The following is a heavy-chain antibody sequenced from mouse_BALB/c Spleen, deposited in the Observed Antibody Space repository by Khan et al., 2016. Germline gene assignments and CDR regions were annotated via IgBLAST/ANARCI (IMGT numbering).Heavy chain of an antibody. V-gene: IGHV4-1*02. CDR1: GFDFRGYW. Sequence: EVKLLESGGGLVQPGGSLKLSCAASGFDFRGYWMSWVRQAPGKGLEWIGEINPDSRTINYSPSLKDKFTISRDNAKSTLYLQISKVRSEDTALYYWARAGYYGYLVYWGQGTLVSISA. J-gene: IGHJ3*01. CDR2: INPDSRTI. CDR3: ARAGYYGYLVY. D-gene: IGHD1-1*01.